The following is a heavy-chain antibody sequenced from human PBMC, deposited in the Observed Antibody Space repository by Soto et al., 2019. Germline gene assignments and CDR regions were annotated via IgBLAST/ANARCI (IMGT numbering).Heavy chain of an antibody. CDR1: VGYC. J-gene: IGHJ5*01. CDR3: ASRGHYSSSDGFGIRAQATFVSLHS. Sequence: VGYCRIWNKQPPGKGLEWIGYIYHSGSTYYNPSLKSRVTISVDRSKNQFSLKLSSVTAADTAVYFCASRGHYSSSDGFGIRAQATFVSLHS. V-gene: IGHV4-30-2*01. D-gene: IGHD6-13*01. CDR2: IYHSGST.